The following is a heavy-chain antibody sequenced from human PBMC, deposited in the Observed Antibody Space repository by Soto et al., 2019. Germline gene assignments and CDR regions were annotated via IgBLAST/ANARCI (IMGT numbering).Heavy chain of an antibody. CDR1: GYTFTSYG. Sequence: ASVKVSCKASGYTFTSYGISWVRQAPGQGLEWMGWISAYNGNTNYAQKLQGRVTMTTDTSTSTAYMELRSLRSDDTAVYYCARDNYDILTGYYPNDAFDIWGQGTMVTVSS. J-gene: IGHJ3*02. D-gene: IGHD3-9*01. CDR2: ISAYNGNT. CDR3: ARDNYDILTGYYPNDAFDI. V-gene: IGHV1-18*01.